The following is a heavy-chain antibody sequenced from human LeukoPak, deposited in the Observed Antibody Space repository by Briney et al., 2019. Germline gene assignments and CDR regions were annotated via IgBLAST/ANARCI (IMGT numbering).Heavy chain of an antibody. Sequence: GGSLRLSCAASGLTFSSYGMHWVRQAPGKGLEWVAFIRYDGSKKYYAESVKGRFTISRDNSKNTLFLQMNSLRAEDTSVYYCAKDETVAATGGDSWGQGTLVTVSS. CDR1: GLTFSSYG. CDR3: AKDETVAATGGDS. V-gene: IGHV3-30*02. D-gene: IGHD6-19*01. J-gene: IGHJ4*02. CDR2: IRYDGSKK.